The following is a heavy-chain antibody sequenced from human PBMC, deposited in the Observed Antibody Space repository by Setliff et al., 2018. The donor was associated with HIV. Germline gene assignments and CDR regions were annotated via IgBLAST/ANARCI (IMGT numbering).Heavy chain of an antibody. J-gene: IGHJ3*02. D-gene: IGHD3-22*01. CDR2: INPNGGGT. CDR3: VRPGYYDSSGPYAFDI. Sequence: ASVKVSCKASGYTFTGYYMHWVRQAPGQGLEWMGRINPNGGGTNYAQKFQGRVTMTRDTSISTAYMELSRLRSDDTAVYYCVRPGYYDSSGPYAFDIWGQGTMVTVSS. CDR1: GYTFTGYY. V-gene: IGHV1-2*06.